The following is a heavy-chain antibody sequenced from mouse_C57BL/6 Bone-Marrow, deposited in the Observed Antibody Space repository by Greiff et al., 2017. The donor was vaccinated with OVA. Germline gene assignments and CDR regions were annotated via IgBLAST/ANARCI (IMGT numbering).Heavy chain of an antibody. Sequence: QVTLKVSGPGILQPSQTLSLTCSFSGFSLSTFGMGVGWIRQPSGKGLEWLAHIWWDDDKYYNTALKSRLTISKDTSNNQVFLKIANVDTADTATYYCARRGYGSSPYAMDYWGQGTSVTVSS. V-gene: IGHV8-8*01. CDR3: ARRGYGSSPYAMDY. J-gene: IGHJ4*01. D-gene: IGHD1-1*01. CDR1: GFSLSTFGMG. CDR2: IWWDDDK.